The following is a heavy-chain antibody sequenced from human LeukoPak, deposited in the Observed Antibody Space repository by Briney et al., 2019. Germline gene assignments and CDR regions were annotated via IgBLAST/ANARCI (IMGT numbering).Heavy chain of an antibody. Sequence: ASVKVSCRASGYTFTNYDINWVRQATGQGLEWMGWMNPNSGNTGYAQKFQDRVTITMNTSISTAYMELSSLRSEDTAVYYCARRITIFGEARGYGRSDAFDIWGQGTMVTVSS. CDR2: MNPNSGNT. CDR3: ARRITIFGEARGYGRSDAFDI. V-gene: IGHV1-8*03. D-gene: IGHD3-3*01. CDR1: GYTFTNYD. J-gene: IGHJ3*02.